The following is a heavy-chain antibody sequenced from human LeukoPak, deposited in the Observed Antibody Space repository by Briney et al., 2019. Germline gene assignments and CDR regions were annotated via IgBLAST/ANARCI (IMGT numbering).Heavy chain of an antibody. CDR3: ARATRNGYDY. J-gene: IGHJ4*02. V-gene: IGHV3-48*01. CDR1: GFTFRIYG. Sequence: GGSLRLSCAASGFTFRIYGMNWVRQAPGKGPEWVSYISHTSDSILYADSVKGRFTMSRDNAKKSLYLQMNSLGAEDSAVYYCARATRNGYDYWGQGTLVTVSS. CDR2: ISHTSDSI. D-gene: IGHD5-24*01.